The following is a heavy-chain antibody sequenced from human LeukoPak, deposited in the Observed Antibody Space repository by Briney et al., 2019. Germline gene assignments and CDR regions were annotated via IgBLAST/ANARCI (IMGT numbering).Heavy chain of an antibody. V-gene: IGHV3-48*03. CDR1: GFTFSSYE. Sequence: GGSLRLSCAASGFTFSSYEMNWVRQAPGKGLEWVSYISSSGSTIYYADSVKGRFTISRDNSKNTLYLQMNSLRAEDTAVYYCAKVFQWLVLGYWGQGTLVTVSS. D-gene: IGHD6-19*01. J-gene: IGHJ4*02. CDR2: ISSSGSTI. CDR3: AKVFQWLVLGY.